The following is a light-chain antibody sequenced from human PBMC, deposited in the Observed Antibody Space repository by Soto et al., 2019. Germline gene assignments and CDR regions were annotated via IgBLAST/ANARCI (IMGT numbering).Light chain of an antibody. Sequence: DIQLTQYPSFLSASVGDRVTITWGASQSISSCFAWSQQKPGKAPKLLICKASSLESGVPSSLSGSASGTEFTLTIRRLQPDDFATYYCQQYNSYWTFGQGTKVDIK. CDR1: QSISSC. CDR3: QQYNSYWT. V-gene: IGKV1-5*03. J-gene: IGKJ1*01. CDR2: KAS.